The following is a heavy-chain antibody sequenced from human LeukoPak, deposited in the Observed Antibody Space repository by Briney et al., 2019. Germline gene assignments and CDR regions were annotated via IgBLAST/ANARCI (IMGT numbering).Heavy chain of an antibody. Sequence: PSETLSLTCTVSGDSISSSSSYWGWIRQPPGKGLEWIGSIYHSGSTYYNPSLKSRVTISVDTSKNQFSLKLSSVTAADMAVYYCAREMTFGGVIGYWGQGTLVTVSS. CDR1: GDSISSSSSY. D-gene: IGHD3-16*02. J-gene: IGHJ4*02. CDR2: IYHSGST. CDR3: AREMTFGGVIGY. V-gene: IGHV4-39*07.